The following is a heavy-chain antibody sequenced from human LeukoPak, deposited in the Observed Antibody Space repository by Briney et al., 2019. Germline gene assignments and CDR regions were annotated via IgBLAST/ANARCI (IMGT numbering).Heavy chain of an antibody. V-gene: IGHV1-2*02. D-gene: IGHD5-18*01. J-gene: IGHJ4*02. CDR3: ARDARSGYSYGPKVDY. Sequence: GASVKVSCKASGYTFTGYYMHWVRQAPGQGLEWMGWINPNSGGTNYAQKFQGRVTMTRDTSISTAYMELSRRRSDDTAVYYCARDARSGYSYGPKVDYWGQGTLVTVSS. CDR2: INPNSGGT. CDR1: GYTFTGYY.